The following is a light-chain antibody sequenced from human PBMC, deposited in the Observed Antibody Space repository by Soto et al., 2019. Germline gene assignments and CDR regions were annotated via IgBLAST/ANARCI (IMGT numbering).Light chain of an antibody. CDR3: KNCDYLPS. CDR2: DAS. J-gene: IGKJ3*01. Sequence: DIQMPQSPSALSASVGDRVTSTCQASTDITSYLNWYQHKPGKAPKRLIYDASILEAGVPSRFMGSVSGKDFTFTISSLQPEDVVTYYCKNCDYLPSFGPGTTVDFK. V-gene: IGKV1-33*01. CDR1: TDITSY.